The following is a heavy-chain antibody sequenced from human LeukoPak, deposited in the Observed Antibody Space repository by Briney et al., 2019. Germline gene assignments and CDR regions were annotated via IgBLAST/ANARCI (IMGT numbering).Heavy chain of an antibody. D-gene: IGHD1-1*01. CDR3: ARHPGTDHFDY. Sequence: SETLSLTCIVSGGSISGYYWSWIRQPPGKGLEWIGYIYYSGSTNYNPSLKSRVTISVDTSKNQFSLKLSSVTAADTAVYYCARHPGTDHFDYWGQGTLVTVSS. V-gene: IGHV4-59*08. CDR2: IYYSGST. J-gene: IGHJ4*02. CDR1: GGSISGYY.